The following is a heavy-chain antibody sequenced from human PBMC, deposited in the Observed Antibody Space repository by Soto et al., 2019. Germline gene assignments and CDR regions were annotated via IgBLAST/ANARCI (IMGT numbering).Heavy chain of an antibody. Sequence: SVKVSCKASGGTFSRYAISWVRHAPGQGLEWMGGIIPIFGTANYAQKFQGRVTITADESTSTAYMELSSLRSEDTAVYYCAIAQSPAAINWFYLWGQVTLVTVSS. D-gene: IGHD2-2*01. CDR2: IIPIFGTA. CDR3: AIAQSPAAINWFYL. V-gene: IGHV1-69*13. J-gene: IGHJ5*02. CDR1: GGTFSRYA.